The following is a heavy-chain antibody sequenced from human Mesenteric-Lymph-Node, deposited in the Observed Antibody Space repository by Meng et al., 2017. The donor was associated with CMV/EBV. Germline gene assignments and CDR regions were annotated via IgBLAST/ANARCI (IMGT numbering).Heavy chain of an antibody. CDR3: AKWSFVKEVVPAAPTFQH. D-gene: IGHD2-2*01. J-gene: IGHJ1*01. CDR1: GFTFSTYG. Sequence: LTCATSGFTFSTYGINWVRQAPGKGLEWVSTISGSGGSTYDGDSVKGRFTTSRDNSENTLFLQMNSLRAEDTAVYYCAKWSFVKEVVPAAPTFQHWGQGTLVTVSS. CDR2: ISGSGGST. V-gene: IGHV3-23*01.